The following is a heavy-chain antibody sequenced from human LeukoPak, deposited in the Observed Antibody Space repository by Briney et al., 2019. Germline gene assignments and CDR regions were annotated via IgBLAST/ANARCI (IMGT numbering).Heavy chain of an antibody. CDR1: GGTFSSYA. J-gene: IGHJ4*02. D-gene: IGHD1-1*01. Sequence: GASVTVSCKASGGTFSSYAISWVRQAPGQGLEWMGGIIPIFGTANYAQKFQGRVTITADESTSTAYMELSSLRSEDTAVYYCARATTGLPMEWGQGTLVTVSS. CDR3: ARATTGLPME. V-gene: IGHV1-69*13. CDR2: IIPIFGTA.